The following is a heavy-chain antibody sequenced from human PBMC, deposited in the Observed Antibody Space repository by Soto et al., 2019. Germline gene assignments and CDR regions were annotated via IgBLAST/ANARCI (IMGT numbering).Heavy chain of an antibody. Sequence: PGGFLRLSCAASGLTFSSYWMSWVRQAPGKGLEWVAVIWYDGSNKYYADSVKGRFTISRDNSKNTLYLQMNSLRAEDTAVYYCARDPHSYYDSSGYPDYWGQGTLVTVSS. CDR2: IWYDGSNK. D-gene: IGHD3-22*01. CDR3: ARDPHSYYDSSGYPDY. V-gene: IGHV3-33*08. CDR1: GLTFSSYW. J-gene: IGHJ4*02.